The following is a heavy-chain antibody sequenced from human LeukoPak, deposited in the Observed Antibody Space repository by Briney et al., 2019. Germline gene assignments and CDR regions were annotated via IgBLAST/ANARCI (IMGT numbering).Heavy chain of an antibody. CDR2: IKEDGSAQ. Sequence: GGSLRLSCAASGFTFNGYWMSWVRRAPGKGLEWVANIKEDGSAQYYVGSVKGRFTISRDNAKNSLYLQMNSLRAEDTAVYYCARDQRNGYNYGAFDIWGQGTMVTVSS. CDR3: ARDQRNGYNYGAFDI. V-gene: IGHV3-7*01. D-gene: IGHD5-24*01. CDR1: GFTFNGYW. J-gene: IGHJ3*02.